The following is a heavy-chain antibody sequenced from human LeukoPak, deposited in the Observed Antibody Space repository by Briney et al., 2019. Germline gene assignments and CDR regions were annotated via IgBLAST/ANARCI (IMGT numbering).Heavy chain of an antibody. CDR3: ARERHDYGDFDY. J-gene: IGHJ4*02. V-gene: IGHV1-69*05. CDR2: IILIFDTA. D-gene: IGHD4-17*01. CDR1: GGTFTSYA. Sequence: SVKVSCKASGGTFTSYAISWVRQAPGQGLEWMGGIILIFDTANYAQKFKGRLTITTDKSTSTAYMELSSLRSEDTAVYYCARERHDYGDFDYWGQGTLVTVSS.